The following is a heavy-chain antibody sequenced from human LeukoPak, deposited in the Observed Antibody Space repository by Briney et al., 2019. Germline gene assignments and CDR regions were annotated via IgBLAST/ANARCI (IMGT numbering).Heavy chain of an antibody. D-gene: IGHD1-1*01. Sequence: PGGSLRLSCSASGFTFSAYAMYWVRQAPGKGLEYVSGISNNGGSSFYADSVKGRFTISRDTSKNTLYLQMSSLRAEDTAVYYCVKITSVTGGDCWGQGTRLTVSS. CDR3: VKITSVTGGDC. CDR2: ISNNGGSS. CDR1: GFTFSAYA. V-gene: IGHV3-64D*09. J-gene: IGHJ4*02.